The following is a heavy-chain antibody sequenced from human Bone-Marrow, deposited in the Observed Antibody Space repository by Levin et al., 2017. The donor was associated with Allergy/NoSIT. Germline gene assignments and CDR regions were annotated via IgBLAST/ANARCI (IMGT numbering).Heavy chain of an antibody. Sequence: LSLTCAASGFPFRGSAMHWVRQASGKGLEWVGRIRSKANSYATAYAASVKGRFTISRDDSKNTAYLQMNSLKTEDTAVYYCTTDLPWFNLRDVWGKGTTVTVSS. V-gene: IGHV3-73*01. CDR1: GFPFRGSA. CDR2: IRSKANSYAT. J-gene: IGHJ6*04. CDR3: TTDLPWFNLRDV. D-gene: IGHD3-10*01.